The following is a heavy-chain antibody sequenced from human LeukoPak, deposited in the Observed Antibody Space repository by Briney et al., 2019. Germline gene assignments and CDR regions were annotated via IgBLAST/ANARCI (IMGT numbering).Heavy chain of an antibody. J-gene: IGHJ4*02. CDR2: ISAYNGNT. Sequence: ASVKVSCKASGYTFTSYGISWVRQAPGQGLEWMGCISAYNGNTNYAQRLQGRVTMTTDTSTSTAYMELRSLRSDDTAVYYCARTTPYYYGSGSYYLNLDYWGQGTLVTVSS. CDR3: ARTTPYYYGSGSYYLNLDY. D-gene: IGHD3-10*01. CDR1: GYTFTSYG. V-gene: IGHV1-18*01.